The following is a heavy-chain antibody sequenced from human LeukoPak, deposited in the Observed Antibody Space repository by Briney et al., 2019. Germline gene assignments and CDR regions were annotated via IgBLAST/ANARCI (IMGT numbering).Heavy chain of an antibody. V-gene: IGHV4-61*01. CDR3: ASWYYDFWSGYKNFDY. CDR1: GGSVSSGNYY. Sequence: SETLSLTCTVSGGSVSSGNYYWSWIRQPPGKGLEWIGYIYYSGSTNYNPSLKSRVTISVDTSKNQFSLKLSSVTAADTAVYYCASWYYDFWSGYKNFDYWGQGTLVTVSS. D-gene: IGHD3-3*01. CDR2: IYYSGST. J-gene: IGHJ4*02.